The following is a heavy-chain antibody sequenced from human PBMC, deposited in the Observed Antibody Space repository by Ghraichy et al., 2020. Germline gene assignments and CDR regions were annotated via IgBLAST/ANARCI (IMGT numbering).Heavy chain of an antibody. J-gene: IGHJ4*02. CDR3: ARDAVVPAPRGFDY. Sequence: SETLSLTCTVSGGSISSGGYYWSWIRQHPGKGLEWIGYIYYSGSTYYNPSLKSRVTISVDTSKNQFSLKLSSVTAADTAVYYCARDAVVPAPRGFDYWGQGTLVTVSS. D-gene: IGHD2-2*01. CDR2: IYYSGST. CDR1: GGSISSGGYY. V-gene: IGHV4-31*03.